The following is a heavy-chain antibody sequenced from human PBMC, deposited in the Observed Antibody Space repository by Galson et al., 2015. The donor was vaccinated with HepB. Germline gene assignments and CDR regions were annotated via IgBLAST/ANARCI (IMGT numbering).Heavy chain of an antibody. D-gene: IGHD3-22*01. CDR3: ARHRYYESSGYLGTNWFDP. Sequence: SETLSLTCTVSGGSISGSTFYWGWIRRPPGKGLEWIASIYYSGNTYANPSLKSRVTIPVDTSKSQFSLRLTSVTAADTAVFYCARHRYYESSGYLGTNWFDPWGQGILVTVPS. J-gene: IGHJ5*02. V-gene: IGHV4-39*01. CDR1: GGSISGSTFY. CDR2: IYYSGNT.